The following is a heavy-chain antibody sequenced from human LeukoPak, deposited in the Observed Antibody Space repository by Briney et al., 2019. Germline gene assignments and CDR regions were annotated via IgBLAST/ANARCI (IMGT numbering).Heavy chain of an antibody. CDR1: GITLSNYG. CDR3: AKRGVVIRVFLVGFHKEAYYFES. Sequence: AGGSLRLSCVVSGITLSNYGMSWVRQAPGKGLEWVAGISDSGGSTKYADSVKGRFTISRDNPKNTLFLQMNSLRADDTAVYFCAKRGVVIRVFLVGFHKEAYYFESWGQGALVTVSS. CDR2: ISDSGGST. D-gene: IGHD3/OR15-3a*01. V-gene: IGHV3-23*01. J-gene: IGHJ4*02.